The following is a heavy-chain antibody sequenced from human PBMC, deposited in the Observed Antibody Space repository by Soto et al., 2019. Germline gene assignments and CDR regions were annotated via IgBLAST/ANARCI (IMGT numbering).Heavy chain of an antibody. V-gene: IGHV3-30-3*01. Sequence: QVQLVESGGGVVQPGRSLRLSCAASGFTFSSYAMHWVRQAPGKGLEWVAVISYDGSNKYYADSVKGRFTISRDNSKNTLYLQMNSLRAEDTAVYYCSREVQSSGLYNPIGYWGQGTLVTVSS. CDR2: ISYDGSNK. J-gene: IGHJ4*02. CDR1: GFTFSSYA. CDR3: SREVQSSGLYNPIGY. D-gene: IGHD6-19*01.